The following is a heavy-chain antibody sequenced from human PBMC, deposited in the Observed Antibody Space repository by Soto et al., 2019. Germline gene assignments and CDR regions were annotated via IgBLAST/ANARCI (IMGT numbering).Heavy chain of an antibody. D-gene: IGHD6-19*01. Sequence: QVQLVQSGAEVKKPVASVKVSCKASGYSFTTYAIHWVRQAPGQRLEWMGWINGGNGNTKYSQKFQGRVTITRDTSATTAYMELSSLRSEDTAVYYCARQCCFRPWGQGTLVTVCS. J-gene: IGHJ5*02. CDR2: INGGNGNT. CDR1: GYSFTTYA. CDR3: ARQCCFRP. V-gene: IGHV1-3*01.